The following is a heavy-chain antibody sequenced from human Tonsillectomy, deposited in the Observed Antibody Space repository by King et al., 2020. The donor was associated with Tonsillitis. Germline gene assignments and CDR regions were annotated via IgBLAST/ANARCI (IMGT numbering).Heavy chain of an antibody. D-gene: IGHD3-16*01. CDR1: GSTFSAYW. V-gene: IGHV3-7*01. J-gene: IGHJ6*02. CDR2: IKEDGSEK. Sequence: VQLVESGGGLVQPGGSLRLSCAASGSTFSAYWMALVRQAPGEGLEGVANIKEDGSEKYNVDSVKGRFTISRDNTKKSLYLQMNSLGAGDTALYYCARIMSYGMDVWGQGTTVTVSS. CDR3: ARIMSYGMDV.